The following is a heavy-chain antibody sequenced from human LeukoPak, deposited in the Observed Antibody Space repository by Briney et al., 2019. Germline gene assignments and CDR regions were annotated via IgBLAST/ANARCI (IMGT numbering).Heavy chain of an antibody. Sequence: GGSLRLSCAASGFTFSSYAMSWVRQAPGKGLEWVSAISGSGGSTYYADSVKGRFTISRDNSKNSLYLQMNSLRDEDTAVYYCAKARIAAAGTGAFDVWGQGTMVTVSS. D-gene: IGHD6-13*01. J-gene: IGHJ3*01. CDR1: GFTFSSYA. CDR3: AKARIAAAGTGAFDV. CDR2: ISGSGGST. V-gene: IGHV3-23*01.